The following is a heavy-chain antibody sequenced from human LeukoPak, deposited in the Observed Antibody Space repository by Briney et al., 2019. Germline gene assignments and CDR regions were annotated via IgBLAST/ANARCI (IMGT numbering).Heavy chain of an antibody. Sequence: SAKVSCKASGGTFSSYAISWVRQAPGQGLEWMGGIIPIFGTANYAQKFQGRVTITADESTSTAYMELSSLRSEDTAVYYCARPLRFLEWLASPYYYGMDVWGQGTTVTVSS. D-gene: IGHD3-3*01. CDR2: IIPIFGTA. V-gene: IGHV1-69*01. CDR3: ARPLRFLEWLASPYYYGMDV. J-gene: IGHJ6*02. CDR1: GGTFSSYA.